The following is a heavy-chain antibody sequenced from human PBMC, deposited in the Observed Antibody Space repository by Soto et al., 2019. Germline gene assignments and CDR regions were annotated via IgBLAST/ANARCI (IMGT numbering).Heavy chain of an antibody. CDR1: GGSFSGYY. D-gene: IGHD4-17*01. CDR3: ARNGEDNWFDP. Sequence: SETLSLTCAVYGGSFSGYYWSWIRQPPGKGLEWIGEINHSGSTNYNPSLKSRVTISVDTSKNQFSLKLSSVTAADTAVYYCARNGEDNWFDPWGQGTLVTVSS. V-gene: IGHV4-34*01. CDR2: INHSGST. J-gene: IGHJ5*02.